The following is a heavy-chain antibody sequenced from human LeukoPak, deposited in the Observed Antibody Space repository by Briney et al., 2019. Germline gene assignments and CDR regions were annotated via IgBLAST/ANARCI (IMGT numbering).Heavy chain of an antibody. CDR1: GFIFCSYP. CDR2: ISETGGVT. D-gene: IGHD6-6*01. J-gene: IGHJ4*02. V-gene: IGHV3-23*01. Sequence: PGGSLRLSCVVSGFIFCSYPMSWVRQAPGKGLEWVSVISETGGVTHYADSMKGRFTISRDNIKNTLNLQMNSLRAEDTAIYYCARDSSHYLGSSDYWGQGTLVTVSS. CDR3: ARDSSHYLGSSDY.